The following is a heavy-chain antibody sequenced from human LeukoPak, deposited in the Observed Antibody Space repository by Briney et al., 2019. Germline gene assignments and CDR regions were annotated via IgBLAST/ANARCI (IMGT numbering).Heavy chain of an antibody. D-gene: IGHD2-15*01. CDR3: ARPDPRYCSGGSCPDLYGMDV. CDR2: IDPSDSYT. Sequence: GESLKISCKGSGYSFTSYWISWVRQMPGKGLEWMGRIDPSDSYTNYSPSFQGHVTISADKSISTAYLQWSSLKASDTAMYYCARPDPRYCSGGSCPDLYGMDVWGQGTTVTVSS. CDR1: GYSFTSYW. J-gene: IGHJ6*02. V-gene: IGHV5-10-1*01.